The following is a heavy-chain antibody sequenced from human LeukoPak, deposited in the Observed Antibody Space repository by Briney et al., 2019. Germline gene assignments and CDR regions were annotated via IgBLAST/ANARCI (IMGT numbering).Heavy chain of an antibody. V-gene: IGHV3-48*01. J-gene: IGHJ4*02. Sequence: GGSLRLSCAASGLTFSSYSMNWVRQAPGKGLEWVSYISSSSSTIDYADSVKGRFTISRDNAKNSLYLQMNSLRAEDTAVYYCAREHNFKLRYFDYWGQGRVVTVSS. CDR1: GLTFSSYS. CDR3: AREHNFKLRYFDY. CDR2: ISSSSSTI. D-gene: IGHD3-9*01.